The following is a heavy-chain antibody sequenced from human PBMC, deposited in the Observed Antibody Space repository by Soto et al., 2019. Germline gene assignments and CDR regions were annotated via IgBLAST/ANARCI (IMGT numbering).Heavy chain of an antibody. D-gene: IGHD3-22*01. Sequence: PGGSLSLSYAASGFTFSGHAVSWVLQAPGKGLEWVSAISGSGGSTYYADSVKGRFTMSRDNSKHTLSLQMNSPSAEHTAVYYCATETSPSTPRGLWSDSSNYYHRSGFDIWGQGTMVTVSS. CDR1: GFTFSGHA. V-gene: IGHV3-23*01. CDR2: ISGSGGST. CDR3: ATETSPSTPRGLWSDSSNYYHRSGFDI. J-gene: IGHJ3*02.